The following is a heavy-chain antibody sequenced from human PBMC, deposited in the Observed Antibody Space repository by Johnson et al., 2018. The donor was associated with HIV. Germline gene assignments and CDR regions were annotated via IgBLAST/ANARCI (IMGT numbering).Heavy chain of an antibody. CDR1: GFTFSSYA. Sequence: VQLVESGGGLVQPGGSLRLSCAASGFTFSSYAMSWVRQAPGKGLELVSAISCSGGSTYYADSVKGRFTLSRHHSKNTLYLQMNSLRAEDTAVNYCAKEGADYNFWSGYSSNAFDIWGQGTMVTVSS. D-gene: IGHD3-3*01. CDR2: ISCSGGST. J-gene: IGHJ3*02. V-gene: IGHV3-23*04. CDR3: AKEGADYNFWSGYSSNAFDI.